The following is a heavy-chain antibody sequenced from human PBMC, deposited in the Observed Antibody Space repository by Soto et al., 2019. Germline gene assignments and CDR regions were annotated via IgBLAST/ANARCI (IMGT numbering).Heavy chain of an antibody. Sequence: ASETLSLTCAVSGGSISSSNWWSWVRQPPGKGLEWIGEIYHSGSTNYNPSLKSRVTISVDKSKNQFSLKLSSVTAADTAVYYCARDGFYDFWSGYKYYYYGMDVWGQGTTVTVSS. CDR3: ARDGFYDFWSGYKYYYYGMDV. CDR1: GGSISSSNW. D-gene: IGHD3-3*01. J-gene: IGHJ6*02. CDR2: IYHSGST. V-gene: IGHV4-4*02.